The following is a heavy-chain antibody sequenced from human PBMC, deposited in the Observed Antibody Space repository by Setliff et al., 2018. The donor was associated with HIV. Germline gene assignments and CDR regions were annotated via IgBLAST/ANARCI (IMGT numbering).Heavy chain of an antibody. V-gene: IGHV4-38-2*02. Sequence: SETLSLTCAVSGYSISSGYYWGWIRQPPGRGLEWIGNIYHSGGTHYNPSLRSRVTISVDTSKNHFSLKLSSVTAADTAVFYCARDGVWSSGLDAFDIWGQGTMVTVSS. J-gene: IGHJ3*02. CDR3: ARDGVWSSGLDAFDI. CDR2: IYHSGGT. D-gene: IGHD3-22*01. CDR1: GYSISSGYY.